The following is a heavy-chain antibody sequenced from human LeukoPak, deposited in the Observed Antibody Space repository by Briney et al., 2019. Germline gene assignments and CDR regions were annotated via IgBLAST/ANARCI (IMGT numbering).Heavy chain of an antibody. J-gene: IGHJ4*02. Sequence: PSETLSLTCTVSGGSISSGSYYWGWIRQPPGKGLEWIGSVYYSGSAYCNPSLKSRVTISVDTSKNQFSLKLTSVTAADTAVYFCARELPYYDSSGYSGGIDYWGQGTLVTVSS. CDR1: GGSISSGSYY. V-gene: IGHV4-39*07. CDR2: VYYSGSA. CDR3: ARELPYYDSSGYSGGIDY. D-gene: IGHD3-22*01.